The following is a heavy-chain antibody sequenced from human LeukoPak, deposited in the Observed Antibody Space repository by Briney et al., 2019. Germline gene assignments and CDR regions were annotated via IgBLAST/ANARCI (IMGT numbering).Heavy chain of an antibody. CDR1: GAALSEYY. Sequence: SETLSLTCAVYGAALSEYYWSWIRQSPGKGLEWIGEVAHKGPTVYSPTLNRKYNPSFKSRVTMSVDPSKNQFTLKLTSVTVADTATYYCVRQGTNSGYYLLDYWGQGHLVIVSS. J-gene: IGHJ4*02. CDR2: VAHKGPTVYSPTLNR. CDR3: VRQGTNSGYYLLDY. D-gene: IGHD3-22*01. V-gene: IGHV4-34*01.